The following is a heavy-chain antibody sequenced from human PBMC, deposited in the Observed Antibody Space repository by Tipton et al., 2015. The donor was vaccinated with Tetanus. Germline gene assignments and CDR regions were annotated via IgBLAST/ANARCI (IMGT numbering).Heavy chain of an antibody. J-gene: IGHJ4*02. V-gene: IGHV4-31*02. CDR3: ARGAFHAFDF. Sequence: LRLSCTVSGGSINSGGHFWTWIRQRTGKGLEWIGHIRDNGNSYANPSLSGRVTMSVDTRKNQFSLNLTSMSVADTAAYYCARGAFHAFDFWGQGVQVAVSS. CDR1: GGSINSGGHF. CDR2: IRDNGNS.